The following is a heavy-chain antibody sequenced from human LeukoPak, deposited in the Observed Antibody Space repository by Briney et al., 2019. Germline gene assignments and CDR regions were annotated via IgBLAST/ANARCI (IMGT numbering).Heavy chain of an antibody. J-gene: IGHJ4*02. Sequence: AETLSLTCAAYGGSFSGYYWSWIRQPPGKGLEWIGEINHSGSTNYNPSLKSRVTISVYTSKNQFSLKLSSVTAADTAVYYCARGERCSSTSCPKGVDYWGQGTLVTVSS. CDR3: ARGERCSSTSCPKGVDY. CDR1: GGSFSGYY. V-gene: IGHV4-34*01. CDR2: INHSGST. D-gene: IGHD2-2*01.